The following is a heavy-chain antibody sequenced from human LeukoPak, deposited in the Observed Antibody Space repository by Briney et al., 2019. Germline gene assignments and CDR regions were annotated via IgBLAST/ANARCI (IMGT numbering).Heavy chain of an antibody. CDR3: ARGAGFKSGRTIHFFGMDV. J-gene: IGHJ6*02. Sequence: ASVKGSCKASGGTFSNDGISWVRQAPGQGLEWMGGIIPILTTPKYAQKFQGRVTISADESTSTAYMELSSLRAEDTALYYCARGAGFKSGRTIHFFGMDVWGQGTTVTVSS. CDR2: IIPILTTP. D-gene: IGHD2-21*01. V-gene: IGHV1-69*13. CDR1: GGTFSNDG.